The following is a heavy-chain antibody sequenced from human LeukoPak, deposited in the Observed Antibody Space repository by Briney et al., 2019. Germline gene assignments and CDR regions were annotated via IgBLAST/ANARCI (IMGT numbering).Heavy chain of an antibody. D-gene: IGHD3-16*01. CDR3: ARRGISDLQIGNWFLP. J-gene: IGHJ5*02. CDR2: IYSSGNS. V-gene: IGHV4-39*01. Sequence: SETLSLTCTISGDSITTNSYWWGWIRQSPGKGLEWIGSIYSSGNSYYNPSLKTRATISPDTSTNQYSLRLTSVTAADTAIYYCARRGISDLQIGNWFLPWGQGILVIVSS. CDR1: GDSITTNSYW.